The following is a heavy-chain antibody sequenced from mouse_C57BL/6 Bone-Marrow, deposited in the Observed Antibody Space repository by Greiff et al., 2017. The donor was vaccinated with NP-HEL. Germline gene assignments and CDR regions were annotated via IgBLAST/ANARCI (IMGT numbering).Heavy chain of an antibody. D-gene: IGHD3-3*01. V-gene: IGHV1-72*01. Sequence: QVQLQQPGAELVKPGASVRLSCRASGSTFTSYWMHWVKQRPGRGLEWIGRIDPNRGGTKYNEKFKSKATLTVDKPSSTAYMQLSSLTSEDSAVYYCARRGLYAMDYWGQGTSVTVSS. J-gene: IGHJ4*01. CDR1: GSTFTSYW. CDR3: ARRGLYAMDY. CDR2: IDPNRGGT.